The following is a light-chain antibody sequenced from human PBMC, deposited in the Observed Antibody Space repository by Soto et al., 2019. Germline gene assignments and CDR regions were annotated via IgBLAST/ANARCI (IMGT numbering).Light chain of an antibody. Sequence: EIGLTQSPGTVSLSPGERATLSCRASQSVSSSYLAWYQPKPGQAPRLLIYDASNRTTGIPARFSGSGSGTDFTLTISSLEPEDFAVYYCPQRSMTFGGGTKVDI. CDR1: QSVSSSY. CDR2: DAS. V-gene: IGKV3D-20*02. CDR3: PQRSMT. J-gene: IGKJ4*01.